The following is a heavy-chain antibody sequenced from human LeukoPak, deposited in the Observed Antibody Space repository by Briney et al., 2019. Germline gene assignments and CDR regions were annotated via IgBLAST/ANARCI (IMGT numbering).Heavy chain of an antibody. Sequence: GGSLRLSCAGSGFTFSTHGMHWVRQAPGKGLEWVAYVSSDGRYKDYADSVKGRFTNSRDNSMNTLYLQMNSLRTEDTAVYYCARTYNSGWYFDYWGQGTLVTVSS. D-gene: IGHD6-19*01. J-gene: IGHJ4*02. CDR3: ARTYNSGWYFDY. CDR1: GFTFSTHG. V-gene: IGHV3-30*03. CDR2: VSSDGRYK.